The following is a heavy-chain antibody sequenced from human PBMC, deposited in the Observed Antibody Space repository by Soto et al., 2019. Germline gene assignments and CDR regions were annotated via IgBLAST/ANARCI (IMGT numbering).Heavy chain of an antibody. Sequence: PSETLSLTCTVSGGSISSGGHYWSWIRQHPGKGLEWIGYIYYSGSTYYNPSLKSRVTISVDTSKNQFSLKLNSVTAADTAVYYCVRETRYYYGSGRGGIWLDPWGQGSLVTVSS. CDR1: GGSISSGGHY. J-gene: IGHJ5*02. D-gene: IGHD3-10*01. CDR3: VRETRYYYGSGRGGIWLDP. CDR2: IYYSGST. V-gene: IGHV4-30-4*08.